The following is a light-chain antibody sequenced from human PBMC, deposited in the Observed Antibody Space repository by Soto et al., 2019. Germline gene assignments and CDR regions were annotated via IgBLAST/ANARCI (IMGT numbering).Light chain of an antibody. CDR1: QSMSDW. Sequence: DIQMTQSPSTLSASVGDRVTITCRASQSMSDWLAWYQQKPGKAPDLLIYRASSLESGVPSRFSGSGSGTEFTLTISRLQPEDSATYYCQQYYGYPWTFGQGTEVEVK. CDR2: RAS. CDR3: QQYYGYPWT. V-gene: IGKV1-5*03. J-gene: IGKJ1*01.